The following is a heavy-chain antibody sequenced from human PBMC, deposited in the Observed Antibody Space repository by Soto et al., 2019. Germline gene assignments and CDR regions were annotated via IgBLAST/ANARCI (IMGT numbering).Heavy chain of an antibody. CDR2: INHSGST. D-gene: IGHD3-16*02. V-gene: IGHV4-34*01. CDR3: ARRLWGVIVIIDY. Sequence: PSETLSLTCAVYGGSFSGYYWSWIRQPPGKGLEWIGEINHSGSTNYNPSLKSRVTISVDTSKNQFSLKLSSVTAADTAVYYCARRLWGVIVIIDYWGQGTLVTVSS. J-gene: IGHJ4*02. CDR1: GGSFSGYY.